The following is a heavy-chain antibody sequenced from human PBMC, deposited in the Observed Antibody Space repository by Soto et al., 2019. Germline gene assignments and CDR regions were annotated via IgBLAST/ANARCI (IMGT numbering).Heavy chain of an antibody. CDR3: ARPLREYSSGWYDPIFDY. CDR2: IYYSGSP. V-gene: IGHV4-59*01. Sequence: QVQLQESGPGLVKPSETLSLTCTVSGGSISSYYWSWIRQPPGKGLEWIGYIYYSGSPNYNPSLKSRVTISVDTSKNQFSLKLSSVTAADTAVYYCARPLREYSSGWYDPIFDYWGQGTLVTVSS. CDR1: GGSISSYY. D-gene: IGHD6-19*01. J-gene: IGHJ4*02.